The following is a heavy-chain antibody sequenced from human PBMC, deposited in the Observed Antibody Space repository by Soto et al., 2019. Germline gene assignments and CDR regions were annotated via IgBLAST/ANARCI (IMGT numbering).Heavy chain of an antibody. CDR2: IYYSGST. CDR1: GGSISSGDYY. V-gene: IGHV4-30-4*01. CDR3: CRGGAFSGDDYYYYYGIDG. Sequence: QVQLQESGPGLVKPSQTLSLTCTVSGGSISSGDYYWSWIRQPPGKGLEWIGYIYYSGSTYYNPSRKSRVTISVEASKNPFSLKLSSVTDADTAVYYCCRGGAFSGDDYYYYYGIDGWGQGTTVTVSS. J-gene: IGHJ6*02. D-gene: IGHD5-12*01.